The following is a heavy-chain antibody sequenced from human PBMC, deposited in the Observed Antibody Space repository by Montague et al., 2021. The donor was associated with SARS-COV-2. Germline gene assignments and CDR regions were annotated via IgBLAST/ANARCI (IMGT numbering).Heavy chain of an antibody. CDR1: GGAISSSY. V-gene: IGHV4-59*08. Sequence: SETLSLTCSVSGGAISSSYWSWIRQPPEKRLEWIRYIYHYGIAKYNPCLNSRVTVSVDTSKNQFSLKLWSVTAVDTAVYYCARHANWDWYYFDYWGQGTLVTVSS. D-gene: IGHD7-27*01. CDR2: IYHYGIA. CDR3: ARHANWDWYYFDY. J-gene: IGHJ4*02.